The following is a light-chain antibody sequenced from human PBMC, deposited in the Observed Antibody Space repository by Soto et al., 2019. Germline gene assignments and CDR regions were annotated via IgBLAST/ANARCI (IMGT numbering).Light chain of an antibody. Sequence: DIVMTQSPDSLAVSLGERATINCRSSQSLLYSSNNKNYLGWYQQKPGQPPKLLIYWASTRESGVPDRFSGGGSGTYFAFTIRTLKAEDVAVYYCHKYYITPFTFGPGTKVDIK. CDR3: HKYYITPFT. CDR2: WAS. V-gene: IGKV4-1*01. J-gene: IGKJ3*01. CDR1: QSLLYSSNNKNY.